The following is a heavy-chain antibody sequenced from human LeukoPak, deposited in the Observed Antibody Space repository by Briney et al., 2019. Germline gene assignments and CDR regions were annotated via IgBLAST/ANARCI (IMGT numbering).Heavy chain of an antibody. D-gene: IGHD6-19*01. Sequence: GGSLRLSCGASGFTVSSNYMSWVRQAPGKGLEWVSVIYSGGSTYYADSVKGRFTISRDNSKNTLYLQMNSLRAEDTAVYYCARGVAVAARFDYWGQGTLVTVSS. V-gene: IGHV3-66*01. J-gene: IGHJ4*02. CDR3: ARGVAVAARFDY. CDR1: GFTVSSNY. CDR2: IYSGGST.